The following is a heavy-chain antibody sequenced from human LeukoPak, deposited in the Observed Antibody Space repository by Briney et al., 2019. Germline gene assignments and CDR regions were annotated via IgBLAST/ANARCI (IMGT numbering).Heavy chain of an antibody. CDR3: ERFQAAAGPL. V-gene: IGHV3-53*01. Sequence: GGSLRLSCAASGFTVSSNYMSWVRQAPGKGLEWVSVIYRCCSTYYADAVNGRFTISRDNSKNTLYLQMHSLRAEDTAVYYCERFQAAAGPLWGQGTLVTASS. CDR2: IYRCCST. J-gene: IGHJ4*02. D-gene: IGHD6-13*01. CDR1: GFTVSSNY.